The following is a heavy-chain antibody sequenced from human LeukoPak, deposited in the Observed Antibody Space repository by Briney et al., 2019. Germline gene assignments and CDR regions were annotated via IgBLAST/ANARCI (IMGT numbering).Heavy chain of an antibody. CDR2: TYHSGST. D-gene: IGHD1-1*01. CDR1: GGSISSTNW. V-gene: IGHV4-4*02. CDR3: ATGRQGNY. Sequence: SETLSLTCAVSGGSISSTNWWSWVRQPPEKGLEWIGETYHSGSTNYNPSLESRVTMSVDKFKNQFSLKLNSMTTADTAVYYCATGRQGNYWGQGTMVIVSS. J-gene: IGHJ3*01.